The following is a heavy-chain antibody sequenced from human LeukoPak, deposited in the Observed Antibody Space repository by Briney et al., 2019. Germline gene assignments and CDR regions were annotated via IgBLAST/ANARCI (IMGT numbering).Heavy chain of an antibody. V-gene: IGHV3-23*01. Sequence: GGSLRLSCAASGFTFSSYAMSWVRQAPGKGLEWVSAISGSGGSTYYADSVKGRFTISRDNSKNTLYLQMNSLRAEDTAVYYCARALGYCSGGSCYPGGPLDYWGQGTLVTVSS. CDR1: GFTFSSYA. D-gene: IGHD2-15*01. J-gene: IGHJ4*02. CDR3: ARALGYCSGGSCYPGGPLDY. CDR2: ISGSGGST.